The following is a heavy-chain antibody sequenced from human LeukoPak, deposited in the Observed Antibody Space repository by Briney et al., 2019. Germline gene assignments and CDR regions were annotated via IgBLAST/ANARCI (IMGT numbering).Heavy chain of an antibody. J-gene: IGHJ5*02. D-gene: IGHD2-2*02. CDR1: GGTFSSYA. CDR3: ARESCSSTSCYTDWFDP. Sequence: ASVKVSCKASGGTFSSYAISWVRQAPGQGLEWMGGIIPIFGTANYAQKFQGRVTITTDESTSTAYMELSSLRSEDTAVYYCARESCSSTSCYTDWFDPWGQGTLITVSS. V-gene: IGHV1-69*05. CDR2: IIPIFGTA.